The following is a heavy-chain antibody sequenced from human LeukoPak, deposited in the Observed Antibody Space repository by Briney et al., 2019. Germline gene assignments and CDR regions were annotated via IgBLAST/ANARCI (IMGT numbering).Heavy chain of an antibody. Sequence: SVKVSCKASGGTFSSYAISWVRQAPGQGLEWMGGIIPIFGTANYAQKFQGRVTITADKSTSTAYMELSSLRAEDTAVYYCAKLTPNTGWFDPWGQGTLVTVSS. V-gene: IGHV1-69*06. CDR3: AKLTPNTGWFDP. J-gene: IGHJ5*02. D-gene: IGHD2-15*01. CDR2: IIPIFGTA. CDR1: GGTFSSYA.